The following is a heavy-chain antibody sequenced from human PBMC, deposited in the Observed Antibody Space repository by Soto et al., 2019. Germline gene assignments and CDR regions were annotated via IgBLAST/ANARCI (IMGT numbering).Heavy chain of an antibody. CDR3: ARGLPSNAFDI. Sequence: ASVKVSCKASGGTFSSYTISWVRQAPGQGLEWMGRIIPILGIANYAQKFQGRVTITADKSTSTAYMELSSLRSEDTAVYYCARGLPSNAFDIWGQGTMVTVSS. J-gene: IGHJ3*02. CDR2: IIPILGIA. D-gene: IGHD2-15*01. V-gene: IGHV1-69*02. CDR1: GGTFSSYT.